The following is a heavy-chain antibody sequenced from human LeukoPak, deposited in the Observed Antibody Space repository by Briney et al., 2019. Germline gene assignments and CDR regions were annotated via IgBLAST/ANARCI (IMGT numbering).Heavy chain of an antibody. V-gene: IGHV4-38-2*01. Sequence: SETLSLTCAVYGGSFSGYYWGWIRQPPGKGLEWIGSIYHSGSTYYNPSLKSRVTISVDTSKNQFSLKLSSVTAADTAVYYCARVVGYYDSSGSVHYFDYWGQGTLVTVSS. CDR3: ARVVGYYDSSGSVHYFDY. D-gene: IGHD3-22*01. CDR1: GGSFSGYY. CDR2: IYHSGST. J-gene: IGHJ4*02.